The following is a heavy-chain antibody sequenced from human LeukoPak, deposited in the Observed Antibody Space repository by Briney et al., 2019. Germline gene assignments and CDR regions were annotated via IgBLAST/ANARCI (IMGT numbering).Heavy chain of an antibody. D-gene: IGHD2-2*01. CDR3: ARGRTRFDY. CDR2: FSYSGST. V-gene: IGHV4-59*02. Sequence: SETLSLTCTVSGASVSSYYWSWIRQPPGKGLEWIGYFSYSGSTNYNPSLKSRVTISVDTSKNQFSLKLSSVTAADTAVYYCARGRTRFDYWGQGTLVTVSS. J-gene: IGHJ4*02. CDR1: GASVSSYY.